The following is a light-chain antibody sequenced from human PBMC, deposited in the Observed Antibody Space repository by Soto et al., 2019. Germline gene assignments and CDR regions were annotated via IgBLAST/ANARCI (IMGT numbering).Light chain of an antibody. Sequence: QSALTEPASVSGSPGQSITISCTGSSSDVGGYSYVSWYQQYPGKAPKLMIYEVINRPSGVSNRFSGSKSGNTASLTISGLQAGDEADYYCSSYTNSDTWVFGGGTKLTVL. CDR1: SSDVGGYSY. V-gene: IGLV2-14*01. CDR3: SSYTNSDTWV. CDR2: EVI. J-gene: IGLJ3*02.